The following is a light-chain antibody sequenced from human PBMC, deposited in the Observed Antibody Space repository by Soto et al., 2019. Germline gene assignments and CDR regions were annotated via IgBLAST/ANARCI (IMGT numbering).Light chain of an antibody. J-gene: IGKJ1*01. CDR3: QQNNKWPWT. V-gene: IGKV3-15*01. Sequence: EILMTQSPATLSVSPGERATLSCRASQSVSTNLAWYQQRPGQTPRLLIYGASTRATGVPARFSGSGSGTEFTLTISGLQSEDFAVYFCQQNNKWPWTFGPGTKVQVK. CDR2: GAS. CDR1: QSVSTN.